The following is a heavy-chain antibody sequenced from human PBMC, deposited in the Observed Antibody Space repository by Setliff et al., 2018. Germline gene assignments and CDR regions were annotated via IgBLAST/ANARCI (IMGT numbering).Heavy chain of an antibody. CDR1: GGSFSGYY. V-gene: IGHV4-34*01. CDR3: ARGRVGATTGATFDV. J-gene: IGHJ3*01. CDR2: INHSGST. Sequence: SETLSLTCAVYGGSFSGYYWSWIRQPPGKGLEWIGEINHSGSTNYNPSLKSRVTISVDTSKNQFSLKLSSVTAADTAVYFCARGRVGATTGATFDVWGRGTMVTVSS. D-gene: IGHD1-26*01.